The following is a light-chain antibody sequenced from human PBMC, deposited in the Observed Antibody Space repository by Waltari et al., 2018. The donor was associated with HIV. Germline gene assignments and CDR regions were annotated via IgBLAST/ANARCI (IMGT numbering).Light chain of an antibody. V-gene: IGKV4-1*01. CDR2: WAS. CDR3: QQYYTTPYT. J-gene: IGKJ4*01. CDR1: PSVLYSSNNKNY. Sequence: DIVMTQSPDSLAVSLGERATINFKSSPSVLYSSNNKNYLAWYQQKPGQPPKLLIYWASARESGVPDRFSGSGSGTDFTLTISSLQAEDVAVYYCQQYYTTPYTFGGGTKVEI.